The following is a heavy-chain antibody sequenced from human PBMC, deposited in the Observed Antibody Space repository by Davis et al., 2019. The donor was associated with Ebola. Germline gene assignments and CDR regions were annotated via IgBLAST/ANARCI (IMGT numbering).Heavy chain of an antibody. Sequence: GESLKISCAASGFNFRSYGMHWVRQAPDKGPEWVAVIWYDGSRKYYGDSVKGRFTISRDNSNNLLYLQMNSLRADDTAVYYCAIPDCSGANCYSVYIKNWGQGTLVTVSS. J-gene: IGHJ4*02. CDR1: GFNFRSYG. V-gene: IGHV3-33*01. CDR2: IWYDGSRK. D-gene: IGHD2-15*01. CDR3: AIPDCSGANCYSVYIKN.